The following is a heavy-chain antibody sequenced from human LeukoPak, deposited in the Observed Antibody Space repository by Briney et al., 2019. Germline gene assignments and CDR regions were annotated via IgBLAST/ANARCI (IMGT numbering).Heavy chain of an antibody. V-gene: IGHV3-23*01. Sequence: GGSLRLSCAASGFTFSSYAMSWVRQAPGKGLEWVSAISGSGGSTYYADSVKGRFTIPRDNSKTTLYLQMNSLRAEDTAVYYCAKDAMSPGDYYYYYMDVWGKGTTVTVSS. CDR1: GFTFSSYA. CDR2: ISGSGGST. J-gene: IGHJ6*03. CDR3: AKDAMSPGDYYYYYMDV.